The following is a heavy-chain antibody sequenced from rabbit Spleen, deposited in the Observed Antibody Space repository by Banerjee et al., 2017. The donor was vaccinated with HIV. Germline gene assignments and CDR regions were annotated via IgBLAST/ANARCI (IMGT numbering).Heavy chain of an antibody. CDR1: GFDFSSYY. CDR2: IYPNYGST. Sequence: QLEESGGGLVQPGGSLTLSCKASGFDFSSYYMNWVRQAPGKGLEWIGIIYPNYGSTDYASWVNGRFTISSDNAQNTVDLQMNSLTAVDRATYFCAKNSWSNIDDCDLWGQGTLVTVS. CDR3: AKNSWSNIDDCDL. J-gene: IGHJ3*01. V-gene: IGHV1S7*01. D-gene: IGHD2-1*01.